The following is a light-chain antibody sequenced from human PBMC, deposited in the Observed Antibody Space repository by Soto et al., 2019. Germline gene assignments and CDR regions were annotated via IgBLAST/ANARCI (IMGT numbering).Light chain of an antibody. CDR3: QQYDTLRWT. CDR2: KAS. Sequence: DIPMTQSPSTLSSSVGDRVTITCRASQSIDTWLAWFQQKPGKAPKLLIYKASSLESGVPSRFSGSGSGTEFTLTISSLQPDDFATYYCQQYDTLRWTFGQGTKVEIK. CDR1: QSIDTW. J-gene: IGKJ1*01. V-gene: IGKV1-5*03.